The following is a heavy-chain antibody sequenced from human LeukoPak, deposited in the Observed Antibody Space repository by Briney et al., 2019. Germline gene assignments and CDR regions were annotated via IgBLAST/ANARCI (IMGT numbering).Heavy chain of an antibody. CDR3: ATTRDYGMDV. Sequence: ASVKVSCKASGYTFTNNYLHWVRQAPGQGLEWMGMIYPRDGSTSYAQKFQGRVTMTEDTSTDTAYMELSSLRSEDTAVYYCATTRDYGMDVWGQGTTVTVSS. D-gene: IGHD1-14*01. CDR2: IYPRDGST. CDR1: GYTFTNNY. V-gene: IGHV1-46*01. J-gene: IGHJ6*02.